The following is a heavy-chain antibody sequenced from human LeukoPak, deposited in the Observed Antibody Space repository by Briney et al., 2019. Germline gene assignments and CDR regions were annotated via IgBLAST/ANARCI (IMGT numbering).Heavy chain of an antibody. J-gene: IGHJ4*02. CDR1: GFTFGDYA. V-gene: IGHV3-49*04. CDR3: TRMYDFWSGYDDFDY. Sequence: GGSLRLSCTASGFTFGDYAMSWVRQAPGKGLEWVGFIRSKAYGGTTEYDASVKGRFTISRDDSKSIAYLQMNSLKTEDTAVYYCTRMYDFWSGYDDFDYWGQGTLVTVSS. D-gene: IGHD3-3*01. CDR2: IRSKAYGGTT.